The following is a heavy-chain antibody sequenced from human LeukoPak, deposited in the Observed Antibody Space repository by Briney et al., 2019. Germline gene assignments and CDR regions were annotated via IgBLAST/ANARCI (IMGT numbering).Heavy chain of an antibody. CDR2: INHSGRT. Sequence: GSLRPSCAASGFTFTNDWMNWVRQVPVKGLEWIREINHSGRTNYNPSLKSRVTISVDTSKNQFSLKLSSVTAADTAVYYCARGRKYSSFFATPYFDYWGQGTLVTVSS. V-gene: IGHV4-34*01. D-gene: IGHD6-6*01. CDR3: ARGRKYSSFFATPYFDY. CDR1: GFTFTNDW. J-gene: IGHJ4*02.